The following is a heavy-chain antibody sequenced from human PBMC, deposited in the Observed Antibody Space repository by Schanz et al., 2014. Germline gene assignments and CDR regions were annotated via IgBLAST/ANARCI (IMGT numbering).Heavy chain of an antibody. CDR2: ISASGGDT. J-gene: IGHJ4*02. CDR3: AKVRYSSGWRGDYFDE. V-gene: IGHV3-23*01. D-gene: IGHD6-25*01. CDR1: GFSLDIFA. Sequence: EVHLLESGGGLVEPGGSLRLSCATSGFSLDIFAVSWVRQAPGKGLEWLSVISASGGDTYYADSMKGRFTISRDNSKNTLNLQTNSLRAEDAAVYCCAKVRYSSGWRGDYFDEWGQGTLVTVAS.